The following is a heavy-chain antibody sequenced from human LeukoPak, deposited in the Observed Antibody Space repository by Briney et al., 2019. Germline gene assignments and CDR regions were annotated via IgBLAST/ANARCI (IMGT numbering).Heavy chain of an antibody. CDR2: IKSKVDGGTT. CDR1: GFTFNNAW. J-gene: IGHJ4*02. Sequence: GVSLRLSGAACGFTFNNAWMNWVRQAPGKGLEWVGRIKSKVDGGTTDFGATVKGRFGISRDDSESTMYLHMNSLRTEDTAVYYCTTGNWGPYWGQGTLVTVSS. CDR3: TTGNWGPY. D-gene: IGHD7-27*01. V-gene: IGHV3-15*07.